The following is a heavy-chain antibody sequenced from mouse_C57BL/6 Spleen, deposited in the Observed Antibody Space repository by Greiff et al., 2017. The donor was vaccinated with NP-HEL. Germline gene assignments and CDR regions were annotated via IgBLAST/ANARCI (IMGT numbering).Heavy chain of an antibody. D-gene: IGHD3-3*01. CDR1: GYTFTSYW. Sequence: QVQLQQPGAELVKPGASVKLSCKASGYTFTSYWMHWVKQRPGQGLEWIGMIHPNSGSTNYNEKFKGKATLTVGKSSSTAYLQLSSLTSEDSAVYYWASRGDEGDYFDYWGQGTTLTVSS. CDR3: ASRGDEGDYFDY. V-gene: IGHV1-64*01. CDR2: IHPNSGST. J-gene: IGHJ2*01.